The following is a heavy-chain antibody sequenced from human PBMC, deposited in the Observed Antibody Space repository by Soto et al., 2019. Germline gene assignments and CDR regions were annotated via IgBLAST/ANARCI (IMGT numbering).Heavy chain of an antibody. CDR3: ARDGYYGSGSGYYYGMDV. J-gene: IGHJ6*02. Sequence: GGSLRLSCAASRFTFSSYSMNWDRQAPGKGLEWVSSISSSSSYIYYADSVKGRFTISRDNAKNSLYLQMNSLRAEDTAVYYCARDGYYGSGSGYYYGMDVWGQGTTVTVSS. CDR1: RFTFSSYS. CDR2: ISSSSSYI. V-gene: IGHV3-21*01. D-gene: IGHD3-10*01.